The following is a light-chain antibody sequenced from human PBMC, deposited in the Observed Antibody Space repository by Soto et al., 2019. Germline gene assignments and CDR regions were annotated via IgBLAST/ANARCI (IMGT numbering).Light chain of an antibody. CDR2: DNN. Sequence: QSVLTQPPSVSAAPGQKVTISCSGSSSNIGSNFVSWYQQLPGTAPKLLIYDNNKRPSGIPDRFSGSKSGTSATLGITGLQTGDEADYYCGTWDSSLSAHVFGTGTKLTVL. V-gene: IGLV1-51*01. CDR1: SSNIGSNF. J-gene: IGLJ1*01. CDR3: GTWDSSLSAHV.